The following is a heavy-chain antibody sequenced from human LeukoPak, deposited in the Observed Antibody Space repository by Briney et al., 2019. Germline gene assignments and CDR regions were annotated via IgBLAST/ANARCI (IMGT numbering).Heavy chain of an antibody. D-gene: IGHD7-27*01. J-gene: IGHJ4*02. CDR2: INPQSGDT. CDR3: ARGGKSELGTCDH. CDR1: GYTFTGYY. Sequence: ASVKVSCKTSGYTFTGYYMQWVRQAPGQGLEWMGWINPQSGDTNYAQKFQGRVTMTWDTSISSVYMELSSLRFDDTAVYYCARGGKSELGTCDHWGQGTLVTVTS. V-gene: IGHV1-2*02.